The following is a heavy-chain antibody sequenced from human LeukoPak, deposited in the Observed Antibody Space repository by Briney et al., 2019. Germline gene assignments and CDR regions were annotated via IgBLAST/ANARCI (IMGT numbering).Heavy chain of an antibody. CDR3: AKRKGSACDI. D-gene: IGHD3-10*01. CDR2: ISGSGGSA. J-gene: IGHJ3*02. Sequence: GGSLRLSCAASGFTFSSYAMSWVRQAPGKGLEWVSSISGSGGSAYYADSVKGRFTISRDNSKSTLYLQMNSLRAEDTAVYYCAKRKGSACDIWGERTMVTVSS. CDR1: GFTFSSYA. V-gene: IGHV3-23*01.